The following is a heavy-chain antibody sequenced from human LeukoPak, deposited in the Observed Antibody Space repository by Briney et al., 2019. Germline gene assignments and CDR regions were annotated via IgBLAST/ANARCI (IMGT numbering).Heavy chain of an antibody. CDR3: ARGRVAARLAAPNDAFDI. CDR2: IYYSGST. J-gene: IGHJ3*02. Sequence: PSETLSLTCTVSGGSISSYYWSWIRQPPGKGLEWIGYIYYSGSTNYNPSLKSRVTISVDTSKNQFSLKLSSVTAADTAVYYCARGRVAARLAAPNDAFDIWGQGTMVTVSS. D-gene: IGHD6-6*01. CDR1: GGSISSYY. V-gene: IGHV4-59*01.